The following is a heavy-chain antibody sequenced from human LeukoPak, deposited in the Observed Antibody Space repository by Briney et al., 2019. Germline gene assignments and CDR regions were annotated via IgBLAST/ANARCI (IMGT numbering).Heavy chain of an antibody. D-gene: IGHD5-18*01. V-gene: IGHV4-39*01. CDR2: IYYSGSS. J-gene: IGHJ4*02. CDR3: ARHVSGSAMMYYFDY. CDR1: GASIRSGRNY. Sequence: KASETLSLTCNVSGASIRSGRNYWGWIRQSPGKGLEWIGSIYYSGSSSYNPSLQSRVSISVDTSKNHISLKVFSLTAADTALYYCARHVSGSAMMYYFDYWGQGNLVTVSS.